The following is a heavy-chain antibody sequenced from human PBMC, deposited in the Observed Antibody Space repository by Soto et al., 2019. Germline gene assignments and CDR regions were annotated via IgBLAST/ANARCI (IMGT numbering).Heavy chain of an antibody. D-gene: IGHD2-2*01. CDR1: GYIFISYG. Sequence: QVQLVQSGVEVKKPGASVKVSCKASGYIFISYGISWVRQAPGQGLEWMGWISPYNGDTKYAQEFQGRVTMTTDTSTSTAYMELRSLRSDDTAVYYCARGDRYCTDTSCPGNWFDPWGQGTMVTVSS. CDR3: ARGDRYCTDTSCPGNWFDP. V-gene: IGHV1-18*01. CDR2: ISPYNGDT. J-gene: IGHJ5*02.